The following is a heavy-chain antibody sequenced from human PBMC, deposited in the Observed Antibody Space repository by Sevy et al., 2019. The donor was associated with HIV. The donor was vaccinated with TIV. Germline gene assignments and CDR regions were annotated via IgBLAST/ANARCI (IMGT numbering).Heavy chain of an antibody. CDR3: AKDQGGYNYAPGY. J-gene: IGHJ4*02. Sequence: GGSLRLSCAASGLTFSTYGMHWVRQAPGKGLEWVEVISYDGNIQYYAHSVKGRFTVSRDNSKNTLYLQMNSLRAEDSAVYYCAKDQGGYNYAPGYWGQGTLVTVSS. CDR1: GLTFSTYG. D-gene: IGHD5-18*01. V-gene: IGHV3-30*18. CDR2: ISYDGNIQ.